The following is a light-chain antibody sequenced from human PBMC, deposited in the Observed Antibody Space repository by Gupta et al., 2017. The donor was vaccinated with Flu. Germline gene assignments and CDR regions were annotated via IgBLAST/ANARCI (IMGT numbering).Light chain of an antibody. CDR3: QQGLGALS. V-gene: IGKV4-1*01. Sequence: DIVMTQSPDSLAVSLGERATINCKSSQSVLYSLNNKNYLNWYQQKPGQPPKLLIHWASIRESGVPDRFSGSGSGTDFTLTSSSRQPEDVAIYYWQQGLGALSFGGGTKVEIK. CDR1: QSVLYSLNNKNY. CDR2: WAS. J-gene: IGKJ4*01.